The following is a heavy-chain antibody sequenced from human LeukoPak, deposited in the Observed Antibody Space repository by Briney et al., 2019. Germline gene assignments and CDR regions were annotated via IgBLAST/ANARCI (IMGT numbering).Heavy chain of an antibody. CDR1: AGSISSHY. D-gene: IGHD5-12*01. V-gene: IGHV4-59*08. J-gene: IGHJ4*02. Sequence: PSETLSLTCTVSAGSISSHYWSSIRQPPGKGLEWIGYIYYSGSTNYNPSLKSRVTISVDTSKNQFSLKLSSVTAADTAVYYCARQTMVATFDYWGQGTLVTVSS. CDR2: IYYSGST. CDR3: ARQTMVATFDY.